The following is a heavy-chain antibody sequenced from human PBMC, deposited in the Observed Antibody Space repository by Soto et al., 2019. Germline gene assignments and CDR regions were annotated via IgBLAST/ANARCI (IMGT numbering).Heavy chain of an antibody. V-gene: IGHV4-34*01. Sequence: SETLSLTCAVYGGSFSGYYWTWIRQSPGKGLEWIGQINHSGSTTYNPSLKSRVTISLTTSKNQFSLELSSVTAADTAVYYCARGLFSENYYSGGWYYFDYWGQGTLVTVSS. CDR3: ARGLFSENYYSGGWYYFDY. CDR1: GGSFSGYY. D-gene: IGHD1-26*01. J-gene: IGHJ4*02. CDR2: INHSGST.